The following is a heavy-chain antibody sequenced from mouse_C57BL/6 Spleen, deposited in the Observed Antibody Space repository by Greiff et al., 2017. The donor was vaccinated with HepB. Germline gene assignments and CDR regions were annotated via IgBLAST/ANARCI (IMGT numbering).Heavy chain of an antibody. CDR2: IDPSDSYT. V-gene: IGHV1-69*01. CDR1: GYTFTSYW. J-gene: IGHJ3*01. D-gene: IGHD2-4*01. CDR3: ARDDDYSAWFAY. Sequence: QVQLQQPGAELVMPGASVKLSCKASGYTFTSYWMHWVKQRPGQGLEWIGEIDPSDSYTNYNQKFKGKSTLTVDKSSSTAYMQLSSLPSEDSAVYYCARDDDYSAWFAYWGQRTLVTVSA.